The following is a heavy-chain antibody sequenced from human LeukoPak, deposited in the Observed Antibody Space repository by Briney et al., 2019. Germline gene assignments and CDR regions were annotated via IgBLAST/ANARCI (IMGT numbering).Heavy chain of an antibody. CDR2: INHSGST. CDR3: ARGLHCSSTSCYEGAFDY. Sequence: SETLSLTCAVYGGSFSGYYWSWIRQPPGKGLEWIGEINHSGSTNYNPSLKSRVTISVDTSKNQFSLKLSSVTAADTAVYYCARGLHCSSTSCYEGAFDYWGQGTLVTASS. CDR1: GGSFSGYY. D-gene: IGHD2-2*01. V-gene: IGHV4-34*01. J-gene: IGHJ4*02.